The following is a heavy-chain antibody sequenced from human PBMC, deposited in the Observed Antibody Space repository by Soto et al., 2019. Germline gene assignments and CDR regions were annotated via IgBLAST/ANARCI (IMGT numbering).Heavy chain of an antibody. Sequence: ASVKVSCKASGYTFTSDAMHWVRQAPGQRLEWMGWINAGNGNTKYSQKFQGRVTITRDTSASTAYMELSSLRSEDTAVYYCARDVSSIYGMDVWGQATTVNVSS. CDR2: INAGNGNT. CDR1: GYTFTSDA. CDR3: ARDVSSIYGMDV. D-gene: IGHD2-8*01. J-gene: IGHJ6*02. V-gene: IGHV1-3*01.